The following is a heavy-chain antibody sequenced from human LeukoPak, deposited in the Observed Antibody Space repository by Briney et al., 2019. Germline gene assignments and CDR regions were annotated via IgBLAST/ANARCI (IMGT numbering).Heavy chain of an antibody. V-gene: IGHV4-39*01. D-gene: IGHD4-23*01. CDR2: IYYSGST. CDR3: VRHGTDGGIPERLYYFDY. J-gene: IGHJ4*02. CDR1: GGSISSSSYY. Sequence: SETLSLTCTVSGGSISSSSYYWGWIRQPPGKGLEWIGSIYYSGSTYYNPSLKSRVTISVDTSKNQFSLKLSSVTAADTAVYYCVRHGTDGGIPERLYYFDYWGQGTLVTVSS.